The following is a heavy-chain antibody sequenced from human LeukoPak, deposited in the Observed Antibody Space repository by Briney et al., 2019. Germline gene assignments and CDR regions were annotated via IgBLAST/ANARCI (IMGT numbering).Heavy chain of an antibody. CDR3: ARQADYYDSSGY. D-gene: IGHD3-22*01. CDR2: IYPGDSET. Sequence: GESLKISCKGSGYSFTTYWIGWVRQMPGKGLEWMGIIYPGDSETRYSPSFQGQVTISADKSTTTAYLQWSSLKASDTAMYYCARQADYYDSSGYWGQGTLVTVSS. CDR1: GYSFTTYW. J-gene: IGHJ4*02. V-gene: IGHV5-51*01.